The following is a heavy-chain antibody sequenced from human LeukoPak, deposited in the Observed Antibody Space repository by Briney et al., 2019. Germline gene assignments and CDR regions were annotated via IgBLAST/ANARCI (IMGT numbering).Heavy chain of an antibody. CDR1: GFTFSDAW. Sequence: GSLRLSCAASGFTFSDAWMTWVRQVPGKGLEWVGNIKEDGSEKYYVDSVKGRFTISRDNAKNSLYLQMNSLRAEDTAVYYCAREITWELTPIWGQGTMVTVSS. J-gene: IGHJ3*02. CDR2: IKEDGSEK. V-gene: IGHV3-7*01. CDR3: AREITWELTPI. D-gene: IGHD3-10*01.